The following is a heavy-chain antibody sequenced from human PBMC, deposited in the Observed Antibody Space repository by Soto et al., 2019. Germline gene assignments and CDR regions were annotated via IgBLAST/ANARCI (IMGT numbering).Heavy chain of an antibody. J-gene: IGHJ6*02. V-gene: IGHV4-59*12. D-gene: IGHD6-6*01. CDR2: IYHSGSM. CDR1: GGSISSYY. CDR3: ARGSSIAGLYYGMDV. Sequence: SETLSLTCTVFGGSISSYYWSWIRQPPGRGLEWIGYIYHSGSMYYNPSLKSRVTISVDRSKNQFSLKLSSVTAADTAVYYCARGSSIAGLYYGMDVWGQGTTVTVSS.